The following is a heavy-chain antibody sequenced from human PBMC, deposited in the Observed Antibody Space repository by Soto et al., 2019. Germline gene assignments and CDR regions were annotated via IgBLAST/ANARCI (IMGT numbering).Heavy chain of an antibody. D-gene: IGHD1-26*01. CDR3: AREVISPATSDAFDI. Sequence: QVQLQESGPGLVKPSQTLSVTCTVSGGSLSSDNFFWSWVRQHPETGLEWVGYIYHTGAPYYNPYLKSRLTISLDTSKNRFSLSLISVTAADTAVYYCAREVISPATSDAFDIWGQGTMVTVSS. CDR2: IYHTGAP. V-gene: IGHV4-31*03. CDR1: GGSLSSDNFF. J-gene: IGHJ3*02.